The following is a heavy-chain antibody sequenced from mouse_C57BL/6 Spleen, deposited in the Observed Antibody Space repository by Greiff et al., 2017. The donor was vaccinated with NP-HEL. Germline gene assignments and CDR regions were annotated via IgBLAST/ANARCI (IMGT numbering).Heavy chain of an antibody. V-gene: IGHV3-8*01. J-gene: IGHJ4*01. CDR1: GYSITSDY. CDR2: ISYSGST. Sequence: VQLKQSGPGLAKPSQTLSLTCSVTGYSITSDYWNWIRKFPGNKLEYMGYISYSGSTYYNPSLKSRISITRDTSNHQYYLQLNSVTTEDTATYSCARSRGGSSYDYYAMDYWGQGTSVTVSS. D-gene: IGHD1-1*01. CDR3: ARSRGGSSYDYYAMDY.